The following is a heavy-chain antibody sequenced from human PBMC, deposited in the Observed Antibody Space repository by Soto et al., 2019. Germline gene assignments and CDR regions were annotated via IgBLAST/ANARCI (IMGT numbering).Heavy chain of an antibody. CDR3: AKDISPYYSDILTGYGFDY. CDR1: GFTFSSYA. Sequence: GGSLRLSCAASGFTFSSYAMSWVRQAPGKGLEWVSAISGSGGSTYYADSVKGRFTISRDNSKNTLYLQMNSLRAEDTAVYYCAKDISPYYSDILTGYGFDYCGQGPLVTVSS. D-gene: IGHD3-9*01. V-gene: IGHV3-23*01. J-gene: IGHJ4*02. CDR2: ISGSGGST.